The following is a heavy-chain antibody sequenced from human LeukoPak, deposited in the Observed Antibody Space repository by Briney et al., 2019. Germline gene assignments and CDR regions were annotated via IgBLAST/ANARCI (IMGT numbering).Heavy chain of an antibody. D-gene: IGHD4-17*01. V-gene: IGHV1-69*06. Sequence: SVKVSCKASGGTFSSYAISWVRQVPGQGLEWMGGIIPIFGTANYAQKFQGRVTITADKSTSTAYMELSSLRSEDTAVYYCARGEGTTVTTFEYFQHWGQGTLVTVSS. CDR3: ARGEGTTVTTFEYFQH. J-gene: IGHJ1*01. CDR1: GGTFSSYA. CDR2: IIPIFGTA.